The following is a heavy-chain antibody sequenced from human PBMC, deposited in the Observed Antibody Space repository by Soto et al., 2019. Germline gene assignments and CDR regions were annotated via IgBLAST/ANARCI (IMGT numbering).Heavy chain of an antibody. CDR2: IYYSGST. D-gene: IGHD2-2*01. J-gene: IGHJ6*03. CDR3: ARGEFRQRIVVVPAAIRRGGYYMDV. V-gene: IGHV4-31*03. CDR1: GGSISSGGYY. Sequence: SETLSLTCTVSGGSISSGGYYWSWIRQHPGKGLEWIGYIYYSGSTYYNPSLKSRVTISVDTSKSQFSLKLSSLTAADTAVYYCARGEFRQRIVVVPAAIRRGGYYMDVWGKGTTVTVSS.